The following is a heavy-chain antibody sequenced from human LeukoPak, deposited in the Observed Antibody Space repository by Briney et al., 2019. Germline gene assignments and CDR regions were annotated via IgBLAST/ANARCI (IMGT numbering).Heavy chain of an antibody. Sequence: SETLSLTCTVSGGSISSSSYYWGWIRQPPGKGLEWIGSIYYSGSTYYNPSLKSRVTISVDTSKNQFSLKLSSVTAADTAVYYCYQRYNWNDDYWGQGTLVTVSS. D-gene: IGHD1-1*01. CDR3: YQRYNWNDDY. CDR1: GGSISSSSYY. V-gene: IGHV4-39*03. CDR2: IYYSGST. J-gene: IGHJ4*02.